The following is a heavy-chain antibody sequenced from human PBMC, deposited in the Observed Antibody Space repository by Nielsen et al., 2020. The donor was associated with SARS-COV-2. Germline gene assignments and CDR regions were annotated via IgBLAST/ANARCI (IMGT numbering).Heavy chain of an antibody. D-gene: IGHD3-10*01. Sequence: SETLSLTCAVYGGSFSGYYWSWIRQPPGKGLEWIGEINHSGSTNHNPSLKSRVTISVDTSKNQFSLKLSSVTAADTAVYYCARGYYPRITMVRGVYAFDIWGQGTMVTVSS. V-gene: IGHV4-34*01. J-gene: IGHJ3*02. CDR1: GGSFSGYY. CDR3: ARGYYPRITMVRGVYAFDI. CDR2: INHSGST.